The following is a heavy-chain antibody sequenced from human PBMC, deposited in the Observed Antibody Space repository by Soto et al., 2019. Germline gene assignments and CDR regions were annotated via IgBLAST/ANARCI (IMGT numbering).Heavy chain of an antibody. J-gene: IGHJ4*02. CDR3: AREPPETPPDY. CDR2: ISAKDGNT. CDR1: GYTFSDYG. V-gene: IGHV1-18*01. Sequence: ASVKVSCKTSGYTFSDYGISWVRQAPGQGLEWMGWISAKDGNTNFAQKFRGRVTMITDTSTNTVYMELRNLRLDDTAVYYCAREPPETPPDYWGQGTLVTVSS.